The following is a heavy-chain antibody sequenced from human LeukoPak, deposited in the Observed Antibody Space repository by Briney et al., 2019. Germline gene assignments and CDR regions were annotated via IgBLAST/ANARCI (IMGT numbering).Heavy chain of an antibody. J-gene: IGHJ6*02. D-gene: IGHD3-22*01. CDR1: GFTFSSYV. Sequence: GRSLRLSCAASGFTFSSYVMHWVRQAPGKGLEWVAVISYDGSNKYYADSVKGRFTISRDNSKNTLYLQMNSLRAEDTAVYYCARDAGSSGYYGMDVWGQGTTVTVSS. CDR2: ISYDGSNK. CDR3: ARDAGSSGYYGMDV. V-gene: IGHV3-30-3*01.